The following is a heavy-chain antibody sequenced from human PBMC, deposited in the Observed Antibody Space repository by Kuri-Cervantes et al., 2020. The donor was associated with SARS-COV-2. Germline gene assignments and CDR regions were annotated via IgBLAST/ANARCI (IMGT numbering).Heavy chain of an antibody. J-gene: IGHJ5*02. D-gene: IGHD3-3*01. CDR1: GGSISSGGYY. V-gene: IGHV4-31*03. Sequence: SETLSLTCTVSGGSISSGGYYRSWIRQHPGKGLEWIGYIYYSGSTYYNPSLKSRVTISVDTSKNQFSLKLSSVTAADTAVYYCARASITIFGVVIGWFDPWGQGTLVTVSS. CDR2: IYYSGST. CDR3: ARASITIFGVVIGWFDP.